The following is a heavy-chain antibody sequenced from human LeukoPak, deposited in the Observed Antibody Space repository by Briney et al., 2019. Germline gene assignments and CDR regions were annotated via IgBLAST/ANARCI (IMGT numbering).Heavy chain of an antibody. V-gene: IGHV3-7*01. CDR2: ISTASNGK. CDR3: GRGDPDY. J-gene: IGHJ4*02. Sequence: GGSLRLSCELSGFTFSTFWMNWVRPAPGKGLEWVANISTASNGKYYVDSVKSRFTISRDNARNALYLQMNSLRAEDSAVYYCGRGDPDYWGQGTLVTVPS. CDR1: GFTFSTFW.